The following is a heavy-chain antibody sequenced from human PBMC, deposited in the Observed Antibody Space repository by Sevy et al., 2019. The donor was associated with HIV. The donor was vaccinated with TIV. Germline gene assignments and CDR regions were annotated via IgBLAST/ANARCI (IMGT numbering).Heavy chain of an antibody. CDR2: IYYSGST. J-gene: IGHJ6*02. CDR1: GGSISSGGYY. CDR3: ARVGVRDYYYGMDV. V-gene: IGHV4-31*03. D-gene: IGHD3-16*01. Sequence: SETLSLTCTVSGGSISSGGYYWSWIRQHPGKGLEWIGYIYYSGSTYYNPSLKSRVTISVDTFKNQFSLKLSSVTAADTAVYYCARVGVRDYYYGMDVWGQGTTVTVSS.